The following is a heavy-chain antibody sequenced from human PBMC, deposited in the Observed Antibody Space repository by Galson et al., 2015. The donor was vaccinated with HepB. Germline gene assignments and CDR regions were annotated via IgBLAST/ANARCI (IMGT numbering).Heavy chain of an antibody. CDR3: ATRVGATLYRYFDY. V-gene: IGHV4-39*01. D-gene: IGHD1-26*01. CDR2: MYNSGDS. J-gene: IGHJ4*02. Sequence: ETLSLTCSVSGGSISSSYYYWGWIRQPPGQGLEWIGSMYNSGDSYYNPSLRSRVTISADTSKNQFSLKLSSVTAGDTAVYYYATRVGATLYRYFDYWGQGTLVTVSS. CDR1: GGSISSSYYY.